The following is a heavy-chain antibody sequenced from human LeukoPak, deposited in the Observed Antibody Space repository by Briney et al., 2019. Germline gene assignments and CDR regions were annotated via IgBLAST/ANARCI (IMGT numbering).Heavy chain of an antibody. V-gene: IGHV3-30-3*01. Sequence: GRSLRLSCAASGFTFSSYAMHWVRQAPGKGLEWVAVISYDGSNKYYADSVKGRFTISRDNSKNTLYLQMNSLRAEDTAVYYCARDLPLAATPPGGTEYYYYGMDVWGQGTTVTVSS. J-gene: IGHJ6*02. CDR3: ARDLPLAATPPGGTEYYYYGMDV. CDR2: ISYDGSNK. D-gene: IGHD2-15*01. CDR1: GFTFSSYA.